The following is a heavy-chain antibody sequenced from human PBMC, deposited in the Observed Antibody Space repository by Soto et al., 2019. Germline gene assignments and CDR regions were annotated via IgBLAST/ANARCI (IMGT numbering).Heavy chain of an antibody. J-gene: IGHJ6*02. CDR1: GGSISSGDDF. CDR2: IYYSGST. Sequence: QVQLQESGPGLVKPSQTLSLTCTVSGGSISSGDDFWTWIRQPPGKGLEWIGYIYYSGSTYYNPSHKSGLSMSVDTSNNQCSLKLSSVTAADTAVYYCARDRAKWKDYYYYGMDVWGQGTTVTVSS. CDR3: ARDRAKWKDYYYYGMDV. D-gene: IGHD1-20*01. V-gene: IGHV4-30-4*01.